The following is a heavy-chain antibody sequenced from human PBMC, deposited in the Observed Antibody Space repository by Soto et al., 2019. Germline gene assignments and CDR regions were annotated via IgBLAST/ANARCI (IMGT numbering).Heavy chain of an antibody. V-gene: IGHV1-3*01. D-gene: IGHD6-19*01. CDR3: ARDGRQYSSGWCNWFDP. Sequence: GASVKVSCKASGYTFTSYGMHWVRQAPGQRFEWMGWINAGNGNTKYSQKFQGRVTITRDTSASTAYMELSSLRSEDTAVYYCARDGRQYSSGWCNWFDPWGQGTLVTVSS. CDR1: GYTFTSYG. CDR2: INAGNGNT. J-gene: IGHJ5*02.